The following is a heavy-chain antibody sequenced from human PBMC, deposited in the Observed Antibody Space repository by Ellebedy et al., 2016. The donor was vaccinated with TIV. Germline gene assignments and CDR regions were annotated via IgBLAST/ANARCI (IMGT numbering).Heavy chain of an antibody. J-gene: IGHJ4*02. V-gene: IGHV1-8*01. CDR1: GYTFTSYD. CDR2: MNPNSGNT. CDR3: ARGYYYDSSGYPTASLDYYFDY. Sequence: AASVKVSCKASGYTFTSYDINWVRQATGQGLEWMGWMNPNSGNTGYAQKFQGRVTMTRNTSISTAYMELSSLRSEDTAVYYCARGYYYDSSGYPTASLDYYFDYWGQGTLVTVSS. D-gene: IGHD3-22*01.